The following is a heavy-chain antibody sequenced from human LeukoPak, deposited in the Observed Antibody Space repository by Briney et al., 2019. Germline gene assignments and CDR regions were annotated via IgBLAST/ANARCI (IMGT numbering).Heavy chain of an antibody. CDR1: GFSLSTSGVC. Sequence: SGPTLVNPTQTLTLTCTFSGFSLSTSGVCVSWIRQPPGKALEWLALIDWDDDKYYSTSLKTRLTISKDTSKNQVVPTLTNMDPVDTATYYCALTTYFYDSSGRIDYWGQGTLVTVSS. V-gene: IGHV2-70*01. CDR3: ALTTYFYDSSGRIDY. D-gene: IGHD3-22*01. J-gene: IGHJ4*02. CDR2: IDWDDDK.